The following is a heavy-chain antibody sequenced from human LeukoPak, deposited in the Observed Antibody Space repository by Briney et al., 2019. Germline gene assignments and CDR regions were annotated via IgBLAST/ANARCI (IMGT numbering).Heavy chain of an antibody. CDR3: VRGPILPGYSVRSYFDY. V-gene: IGHV4-31*03. Sequence: SETLSLTCTVSGGSINSGDYYWSWIRQHPGKGLEWIGYIYYSGSTYYNPSLKSRVTISVDTSKNQFSLRLSSVTAADTAVYYCVRGPILPGYSVRSYFDYWGQGTLATVSS. CDR1: GGSINSGDYY. CDR2: IYYSGST. D-gene: IGHD3-9*01. J-gene: IGHJ4*02.